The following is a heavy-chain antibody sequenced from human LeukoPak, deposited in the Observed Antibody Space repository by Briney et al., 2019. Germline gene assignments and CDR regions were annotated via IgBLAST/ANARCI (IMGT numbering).Heavy chain of an antibody. CDR1: GFTFSSYG. Sequence: GGALRLSCAASGFTFSSYGMHWVRQAPGKGLEWVALILYDGSKKDSRDSVKGRFTISRDNSKNTLYLQMNSLRAEDTAMYYCARGGYQLLYYYGMDVWGQGTTVTVSS. J-gene: IGHJ6*02. CDR3: ARGGYQLLYYYGMDV. D-gene: IGHD2-2*01. V-gene: IGHV3-33*08. CDR2: ILYDGSKK.